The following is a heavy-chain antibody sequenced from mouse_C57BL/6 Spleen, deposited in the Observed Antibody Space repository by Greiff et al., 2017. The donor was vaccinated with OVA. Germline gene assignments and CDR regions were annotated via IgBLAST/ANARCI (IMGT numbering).Heavy chain of an antibody. CDR3: ARALIYYYGSSYPFDY. D-gene: IGHD1-1*01. Sequence: EVKLQESGPELVKPGASVKIPCKASGYTFTDYNMDWVKQSHGKSLEWIGDINPNNGGTIYNQKFKGKATLTVDKSSSTAYMELRSLTSEDTAVYYCARALIYYYGSSYPFDYWGQGTTLTVSS. CDR1: GYTFTDYN. J-gene: IGHJ2*01. V-gene: IGHV1-18*01. CDR2: INPNNGGT.